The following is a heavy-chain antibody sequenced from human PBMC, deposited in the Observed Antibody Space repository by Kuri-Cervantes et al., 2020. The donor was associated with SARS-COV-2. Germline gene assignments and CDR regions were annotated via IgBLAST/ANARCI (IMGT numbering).Heavy chain of an antibody. D-gene: IGHD6-6*01. CDR1: GFSFGTYW. V-gene: IGHV3-7*04. J-gene: IGHJ6*02. CDR2: IKQDGSEE. CDR3: ARGLVFIAARTYYYYHYGMDV. Sequence: GRSLKISCAAPGFSFGTYWMTWVRQAPGIGLEWVANIKQDGSEEYYVDSVKGRFTITRDNSNNTLYLQMNSLRAEDTAVYYCARGLVFIAARTYYYYHYGMDVWGQETLVTVSS.